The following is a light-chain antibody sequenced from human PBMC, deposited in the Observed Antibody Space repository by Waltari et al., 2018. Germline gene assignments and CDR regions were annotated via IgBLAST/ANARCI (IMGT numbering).Light chain of an antibody. CDR2: SAS. J-gene: IGKJ1*01. CDR3: QQRSSWPRT. Sequence: DIVLTQSPATLSLSPGERATLSCRASQSINNYLAWYEQKPGTQPRHLIYSASNRATGFPAMFSGSGSGTDFFLTISSLDPEDFAVYYCQQRSSWPRTFGQGTRVEIK. CDR1: QSINNY. V-gene: IGKV3-11*01.